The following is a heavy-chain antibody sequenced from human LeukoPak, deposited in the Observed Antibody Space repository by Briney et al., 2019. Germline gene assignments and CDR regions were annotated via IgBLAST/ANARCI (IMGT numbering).Heavy chain of an antibody. CDR1: GYTFTTYY. CDR3: ARGLRDYFDY. Sequence: ASVKVSCKASGYTFTTYYMHWVRRAPGQGLEWMGIINPSGGSTSYAQKFQGRVTMTRDTSTSTVYMELSSLRSDDTAVYYCARGLRDYFDYWGQGTLVTVSS. D-gene: IGHD5-18*01. V-gene: IGHV1-46*01. CDR2: INPSGGST. J-gene: IGHJ4*02.